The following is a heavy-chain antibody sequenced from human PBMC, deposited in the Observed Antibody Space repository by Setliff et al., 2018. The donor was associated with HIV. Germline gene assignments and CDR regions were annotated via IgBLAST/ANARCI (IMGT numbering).Heavy chain of an antibody. CDR1: GDSIGTYS. Sequence: SETLSLTCAVSGDSIGTYSWHWLRQPPGKGLEWIGYIYGSGSTGYNPSLPSRVTMSTDTPNNRFALKLTSVTAADTAVYYCAKRAVQDGTVTSSNWFESWGQGTLVTVSS. CDR2: IYGSGST. D-gene: IGHD1-7*01. J-gene: IGHJ5*01. CDR3: AKRAVQDGTVTSSNWFES. V-gene: IGHV4-4*09.